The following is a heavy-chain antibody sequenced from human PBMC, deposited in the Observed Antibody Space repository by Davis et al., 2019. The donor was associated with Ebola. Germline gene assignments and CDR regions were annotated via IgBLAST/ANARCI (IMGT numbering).Heavy chain of an antibody. Sequence: GESLKISCKGSGYSFTSYWISWVRQMPGKGLEWMGRIDPSDSYTNYSPSFQGHVTISADKPISTAYLQWSSLKASDTAMYYCARSGSVLRFLEWLLSDAFDIWGQGTMVTVSS. CDR1: GYSFTSYW. V-gene: IGHV5-10-1*01. J-gene: IGHJ3*02. CDR2: IDPSDSYT. CDR3: ARSGSVLRFLEWLLSDAFDI. D-gene: IGHD3-3*01.